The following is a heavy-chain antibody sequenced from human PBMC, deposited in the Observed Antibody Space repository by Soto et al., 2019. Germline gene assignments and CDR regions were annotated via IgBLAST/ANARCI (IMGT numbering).Heavy chain of an antibody. CDR1: GFTFSSYA. CDR3: ARDRGYSSCWFTQAPVGFDY. J-gene: IGHJ4*02. CDR2: ISYDGSNK. V-gene: IGHV3-30-3*01. D-gene: IGHD6-19*01. Sequence: GGSLRLSCAASGFTFSSYAMHWVRQAPGKGLEWVAVISYDGSNKYYADSVKGRFTISRDNSKNTLYLQMNSLRAEDTAVYYCARDRGYSSCWFTQAPVGFDYWGQGTLVTVSS.